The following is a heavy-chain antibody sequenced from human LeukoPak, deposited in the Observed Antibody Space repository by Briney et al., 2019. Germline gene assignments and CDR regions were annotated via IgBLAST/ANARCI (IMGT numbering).Heavy chain of an antibody. J-gene: IGHJ5*02. D-gene: IGHD1-14*01. V-gene: IGHV1-2*02. CDR1: GYTFTDYY. Sequence: ASVKVSCKASGYTFTDYYIHWVQQAPGQGLEWMGWINPNSGGTKYAQKFQGRVTMTRDTSISTVYMELRRLRSDDTALYYCAKGREPEPVAPFDPWGQGTLVTVSS. CDR2: INPNSGGT. CDR3: AKGREPEPVAPFDP.